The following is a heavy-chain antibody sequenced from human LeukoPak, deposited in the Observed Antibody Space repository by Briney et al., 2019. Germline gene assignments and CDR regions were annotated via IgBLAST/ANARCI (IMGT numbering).Heavy chain of an antibody. J-gene: IGHJ3*02. Sequence: GSLRLSCAASGFTFSNYWMSWVLQAAGKGLEWVANIKQGGSEKYYVDSVKGRFTISRDNAKNSLYLQMNSLRAEDTAVYYCAKVVGEGSSWYGDAFDIWGQGTMVTVSS. CDR2: IKQGGSEK. V-gene: IGHV3-7*01. D-gene: IGHD6-13*01. CDR3: AKVVGEGSSWYGDAFDI. CDR1: GFTFSNYW.